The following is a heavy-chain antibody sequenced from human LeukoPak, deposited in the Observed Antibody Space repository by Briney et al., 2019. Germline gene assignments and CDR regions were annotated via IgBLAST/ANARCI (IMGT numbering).Heavy chain of an antibody. V-gene: IGHV3-9*01. CDR2: ISWNSGSI. CDR1: GFTFDDYA. J-gene: IGHJ6*03. Sequence: GGSLRLSCAASGFTFDDYAMHWVRQAPGKGLEWVSGISWNSGSIGYADSVKGRFTISRDNAKNSLYLQMNSLRAEDTAVYYCARDQGCSSTSCYFGYYYYYYMDVWGKGTTVTVSS. D-gene: IGHD2-2*01. CDR3: ARDQGCSSTSCYFGYYYYYYMDV.